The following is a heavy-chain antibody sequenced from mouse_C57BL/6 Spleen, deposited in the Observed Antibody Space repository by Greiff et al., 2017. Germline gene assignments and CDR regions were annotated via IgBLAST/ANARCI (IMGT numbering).Heavy chain of an antibody. D-gene: IGHD2-5*01. CDR3: ATPYYSNYDWFAY. V-gene: IGHV2-5*01. CDR2: IWRGGST. CDR1: GFSLTSYG. J-gene: IGHJ3*01. Sequence: QVQLQQSGPGLVQPSQSLSITCTVSGFSLTSYGVHWVRQSPGKGLEWLGVIWRGGSTDSTAAFMSRLSITKDKSKSQVFFKMNSLQADDTAIYYCATPYYSNYDWFAYWGQGTLVTVSA.